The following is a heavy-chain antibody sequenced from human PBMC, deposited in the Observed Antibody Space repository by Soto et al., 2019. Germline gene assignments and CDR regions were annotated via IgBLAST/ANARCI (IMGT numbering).Heavy chain of an antibody. CDR2: ISSSSSTI. J-gene: IGHJ4*02. CDR3: ARRRYSSGFLAIDY. V-gene: IGHV3-48*01. D-gene: IGHD6-19*01. CDR1: GFTFSSYS. Sequence: EVQLVESGGGLVQPGGSLRLSCAASGFTFSSYSLHWVRQAPGKGLEWVSYISSSSSTIYYADSVKGRFTISRDNAKNSLYLQMNSLRAEDTAVYYCARRRYSSGFLAIDYWGQGTLVTVSS.